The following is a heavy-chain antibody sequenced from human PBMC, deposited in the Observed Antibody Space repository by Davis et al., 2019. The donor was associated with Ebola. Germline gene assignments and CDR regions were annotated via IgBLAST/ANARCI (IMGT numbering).Heavy chain of an antibody. J-gene: IGHJ4*02. CDR3: ARVTIYSSSCFVY. D-gene: IGHD6-13*01. CDR1: GGSFSGYY. Sequence: MPSETLSLTCAVYGGSFSGYYWSWIRQPPGKGLEWIGEINHSGSTNYNPSLKSRVTISVDTSKNQFSLKLSSVTAADTAVYYCARVTIYSSSCFVYWGQGTLVTVSS. V-gene: IGHV4-34*01. CDR2: INHSGST.